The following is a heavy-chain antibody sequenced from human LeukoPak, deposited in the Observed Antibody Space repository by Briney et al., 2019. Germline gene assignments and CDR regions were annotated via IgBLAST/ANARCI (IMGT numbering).Heavy chain of an antibody. Sequence: GSSVKVSCKASGGTFSSYAISWVRQAPGQGLEWMGGIIPIFCKANYAQKFHVRVTITVDESTSTAYMELRSLRSEDTAVYYCARVVGSTPEYYYFDYWGQGNLVTVSS. D-gene: IGHD1-26*01. V-gene: IGHV1-69*01. CDR3: ARVVGSTPEYYYFDY. CDR2: IIPIFCKA. CDR1: GGTFSSYA. J-gene: IGHJ4*02.